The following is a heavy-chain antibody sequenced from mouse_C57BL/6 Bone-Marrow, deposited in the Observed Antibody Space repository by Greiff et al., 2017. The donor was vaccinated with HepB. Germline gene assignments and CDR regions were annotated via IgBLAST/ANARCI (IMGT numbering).Heavy chain of an antibody. Sequence: QVQLKQPGAELVRPGSSVKLSCKASGYTFTSYWMHWVKQRPIQGLEWIGNIDPSDSETHYNQKFKDKATLTVDKSSSTAYMQLSSLTSEDSAVYYCARGPKLGYWYFDVWGTGTTVTVSS. CDR3: ARGPKLGYWYFDV. V-gene: IGHV1-52*01. J-gene: IGHJ1*03. CDR1: GYTFTSYW. CDR2: IDPSDSET. D-gene: IGHD4-1*01.